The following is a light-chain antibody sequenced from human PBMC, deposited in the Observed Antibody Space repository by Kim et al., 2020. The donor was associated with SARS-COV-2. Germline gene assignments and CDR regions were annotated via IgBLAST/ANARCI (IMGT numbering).Light chain of an antibody. J-gene: IGKJ5*01. CDR2: EET. Sequence: GTLALSAEDKASLSWRARKSFSSYLAGYQKKPGQAARILIYEETKGAAVIPARFSGSGSGTDITLTNSRREPGDSAVYFCQQRGSFGQGTRQEIK. V-gene: IGKV3-11*01. CDR1: KSFSSY. CDR3: QQRGS.